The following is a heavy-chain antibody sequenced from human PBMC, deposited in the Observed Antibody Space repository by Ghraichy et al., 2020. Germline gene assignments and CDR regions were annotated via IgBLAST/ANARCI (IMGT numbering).Heavy chain of an antibody. CDR3: ARDWGGQHSYYYYGMDV. CDR1: GFTFSSYS. D-gene: IGHD3-16*01. J-gene: IGHJ6*02. Sequence: GGSLRLSCAASGFTFSSYSMNWVRQAPGKGLEWVSYISSSSSTIYYADSVKGRFTISRDNAKNSLYLQMNSLRDEDTAVYYCARDWGGQHSYYYYGMDVWGQGTTVTVSS. V-gene: IGHV3-48*02. CDR2: ISSSSSTI.